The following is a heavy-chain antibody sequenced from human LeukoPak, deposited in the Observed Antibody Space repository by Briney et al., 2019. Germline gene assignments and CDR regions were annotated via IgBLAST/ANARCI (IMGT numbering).Heavy chain of an antibody. V-gene: IGHV3-11*01. D-gene: IGHD6-13*01. CDR3: AREPTGYSSFVDY. CDR1: GFTFSDYY. CDR2: ISSSGSTI. Sequence: GGSLRLSCAASGFTFSDYYMSWIRQAPGKGLEWVSYISSSGSTIYYADSVKGRFTICSDNAKNSLYLQMNSLRAEDTAVYYCAREPTGYSSFVDYWGQGTLVTVSS. J-gene: IGHJ4*02.